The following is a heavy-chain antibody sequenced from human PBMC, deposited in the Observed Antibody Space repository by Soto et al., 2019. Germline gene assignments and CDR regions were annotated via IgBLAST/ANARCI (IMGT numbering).Heavy chain of an antibody. Sequence: GGSLRLSCTASGFTVGDYAMSWVRQAPGKGLEWVGFIRSKAYGGTTEYAASVKGRFTISRDDSKSIAYLQMNSLKTEDTAVYYCSCERVRGVIRPLGYWGQGTLVTVSS. CDR2: IRSKAYGGTT. V-gene: IGHV3-49*04. CDR1: GFTVGDYA. CDR3: SCERVRGVIRPLGY. J-gene: IGHJ4*02. D-gene: IGHD3-10*01.